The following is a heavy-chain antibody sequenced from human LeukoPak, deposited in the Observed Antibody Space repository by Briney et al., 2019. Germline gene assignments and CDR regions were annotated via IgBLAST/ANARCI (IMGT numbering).Heavy chain of an antibody. D-gene: IGHD5-12*01. CDR2: ISWNSGSI. CDR3: VKDTGYSGYDSPYYYYYGMDV. V-gene: IGHV3-9*01. J-gene: IGHJ6*02. Sequence: GGSLRLSCAASGFTFDDYAMHWVRQAPGKGLEWVSGISWNSGSIGYADSVKGRFTISRDNAKNSLYLQMNSLRAEDTALYYCVKDTGYSGYDSPYYYYYGMDVWGQGTTVTVSS. CDR1: GFTFDDYA.